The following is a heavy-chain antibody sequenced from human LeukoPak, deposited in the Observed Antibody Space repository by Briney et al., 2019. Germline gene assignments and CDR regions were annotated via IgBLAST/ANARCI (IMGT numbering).Heavy chain of an antibody. V-gene: IGHV3-23*01. D-gene: IGHD1-26*01. CDR1: GFTFSSYA. CDR2: VGGSGVST. CDR3: AKDYRGSGTYREAFNI. Sequence: GGSLRLSCAASGFTFSSYAMSWVRQAPGRGLEWVSAVGGSGVSTYYADSVKSRFTISRDNSKDTLYLQMNSLRAEDTAVYYCAKDYRGSGTYREAFNIWGQGTVVTVSS. J-gene: IGHJ3*02.